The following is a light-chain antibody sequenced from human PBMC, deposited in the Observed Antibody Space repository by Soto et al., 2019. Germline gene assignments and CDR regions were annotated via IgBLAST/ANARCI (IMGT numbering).Light chain of an antibody. CDR1: NNDVGYYKG. J-gene: IGLJ1*01. V-gene: IGLV2-18*03. CDR2: EVS. CDR3: FSFTRSDTYV. Sequence: QSVLTQPPSVAGSPGQSVTISCTGTNNDVGYYKGVSWYQQSPGTAPKLMIYEVSNRPSGVPDRFSGSKSGNTASLTTSGLQAEDEADYFCFSFTRSDTYVFGTGTKVTVL.